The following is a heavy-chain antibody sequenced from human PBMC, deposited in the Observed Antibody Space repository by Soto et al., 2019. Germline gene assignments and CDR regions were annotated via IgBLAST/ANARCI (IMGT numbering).Heavy chain of an antibody. V-gene: IGHV1-69*06. CDR2: IIPIFGTA. CDR1: GGTFSSYA. D-gene: IGHD3-22*01. J-gene: IGHJ1*01. Sequence: QVQLVQSGAEVKKPGSSVKVSCKASGGTFSSYAISWVRQAPGQGLEWMGGIIPIFGTANYAQKVQGRVTITADKSTSTAYMELSSLRSEDTAVYYCATYDSSGYYYHAEYFQHWGQGTLVTVSS. CDR3: ATYDSSGYYYHAEYFQH.